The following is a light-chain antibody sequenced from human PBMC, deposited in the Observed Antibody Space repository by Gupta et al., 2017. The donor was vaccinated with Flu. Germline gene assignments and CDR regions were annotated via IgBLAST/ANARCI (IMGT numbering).Light chain of an antibody. Sequence: DIQMTQSPSSLSASVGDRVTITCRASQSMSTYLNWFQHKPGKGPRLLIYAASTLDSGVPSRFYGSSSGTEFTLTITRLQPDDVATYYCQQSDNTPYSFGQGTKLEIK. CDR1: QSMSTY. J-gene: IGKJ2*03. CDR3: QQSDNTPYS. CDR2: AAS. V-gene: IGKV1-39*01.